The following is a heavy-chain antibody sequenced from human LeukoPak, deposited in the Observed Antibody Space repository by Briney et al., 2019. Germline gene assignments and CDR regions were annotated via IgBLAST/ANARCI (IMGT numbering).Heavy chain of an antibody. J-gene: IGHJ4*02. Sequence: ASVKVSCKASGYTFTGYYMHWVRQAPGQGLEWMGWINPNSGGTNYAQKFQGRVTMTRDTSISTAYMELSRLRSDDTAVYYCATTERIAVAGTSDYWGQGTLVTVSS. V-gene: IGHV1-2*02. CDR2: INPNSGGT. CDR3: ATTERIAVAGTSDY. D-gene: IGHD6-19*01. CDR1: GYTFTGYY.